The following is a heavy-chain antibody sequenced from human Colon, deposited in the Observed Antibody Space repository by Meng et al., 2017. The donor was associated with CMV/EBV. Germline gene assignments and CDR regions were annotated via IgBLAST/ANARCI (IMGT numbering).Heavy chain of an antibody. D-gene: IGHD3-10*01. V-gene: IGHV2-5*02. CDR1: GFSLSTIGMG. CDR3: AHRPYGSGSYFFDY. CDR2: IYWDDDK. Sequence: QITLKDPGPPLVKPPQTLTLTCTFSGFSLSTIGMGVGWIRQPPGKALEWLGVIYWDDDKRYSPSLKSRLTITKDTSKNQVVLTMTNLDPLDTATYYCAHRPYGSGSYFFDYWGQGTLVTVSS. J-gene: IGHJ4*02.